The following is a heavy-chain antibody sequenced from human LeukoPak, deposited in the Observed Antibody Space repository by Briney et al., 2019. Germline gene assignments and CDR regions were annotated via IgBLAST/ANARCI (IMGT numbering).Heavy chain of an antibody. J-gene: IGHJ3*02. Sequence: AKSLSLTCTVSGGSISSHYWSWIRQPPGKGLAWIGYIYYSGSTNYIPSLKSRVTISVDTSKNQFSLKLSSGTAADTAVYYCARDRGEYYDSSGYYFGSAFDIWGQGTMVTVSS. CDR1: GGSISSHY. CDR2: IYYSGST. CDR3: ARDRGEYYDSSGYYFGSAFDI. V-gene: IGHV4-59*11. D-gene: IGHD3-22*01.